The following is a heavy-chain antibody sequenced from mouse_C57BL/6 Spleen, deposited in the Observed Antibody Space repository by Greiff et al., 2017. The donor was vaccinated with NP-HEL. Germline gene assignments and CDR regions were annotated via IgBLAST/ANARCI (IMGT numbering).Heavy chain of an antibody. Sequence: DVKLVESGGGLVKPGGSLKLSCAASGFTFSSYAMPWVRQTPEKRLEWVATISDGGSYTYYPDNVKGRFTISRDNAKNNLYLQMSHLKSEDTAMYYCARGGRAMDYWGQGTSVTVSS. CDR1: GFTFSSYA. CDR2: ISDGGSYT. CDR3: ARGGRAMDY. J-gene: IGHJ4*01. V-gene: IGHV5-4*03.